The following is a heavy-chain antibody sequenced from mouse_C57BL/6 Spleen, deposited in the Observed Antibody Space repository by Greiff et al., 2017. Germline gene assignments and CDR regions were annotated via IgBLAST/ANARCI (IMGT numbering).Heavy chain of an antibody. CDR2: IDPSDSET. D-gene: IGHD1-1*01. V-gene: IGHV1-52*01. CDR3: ITTVVGYFDV. CDR1: GYTFTSYW. Sequence: VQLKQPGAELVRPGSSVKLSCKASGYTFTSYWMHWVKQRPIQGLEWIGNIDPSDSETHYNQKFKDKATLTVDKSSSTAYMQLSSLTSEDSAVYYCITTVVGYFDVWGTGTTVTVSS. J-gene: IGHJ1*03.